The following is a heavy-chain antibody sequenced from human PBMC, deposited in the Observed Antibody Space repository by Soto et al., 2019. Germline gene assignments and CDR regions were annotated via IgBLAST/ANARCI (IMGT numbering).Heavy chain of an antibody. J-gene: IGHJ4*02. V-gene: IGHV4-59*08. CDR1: GGSISSYY. D-gene: IGHD2-8*02. Sequence: PSDTLCLTCSVSGGSISSYYWSWIRQPPGKGLEWIGYIYYSGSTSYNPSLKSRVTMSVDTSKNQFSLKLSSVTAADTAVYYCARYYCTVSVCYYFDSWGQGTLVTVSS. CDR3: ARYYCTVSVCYYFDS. CDR2: IYYSGST.